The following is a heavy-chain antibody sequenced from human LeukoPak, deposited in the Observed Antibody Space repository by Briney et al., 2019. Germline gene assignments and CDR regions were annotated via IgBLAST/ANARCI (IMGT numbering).Heavy chain of an antibody. CDR3: AREGYYYDSSGYWWFDP. J-gene: IGHJ5*02. CDR1: GYTFTSYY. V-gene: IGHV1-46*01. CDR2: INPSGGST. Sequence: ASVKVSCKASGYTFTSYYMHWVRQAPGQGLEGMGIINPSGGSTSYAQKFQGRVTMTRDMSTSTVYMELSSLRSEDTAVYYCAREGYYYDSSGYWWFDPWGQGTLVTVSS. D-gene: IGHD3-22*01.